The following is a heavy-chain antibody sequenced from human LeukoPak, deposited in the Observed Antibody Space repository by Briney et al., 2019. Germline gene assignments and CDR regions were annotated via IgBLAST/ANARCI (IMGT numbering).Heavy chain of an antibody. CDR1: GGSISSGSYY. Sequence: PSETLSLTCTVSGGSISSGSYYWSWIRQPAGKGLEWIGRIYTSGSTNYNPSLKSRVTISVDTSKNQFSLKLSSVTAADTAVYYCARVCVRKALWFGEFYYYYYMDVWGKGTTVTISS. CDR2: IYTSGST. V-gene: IGHV4-61*02. D-gene: IGHD3-10*01. CDR3: ARVCVRKALWFGEFYYYYYMDV. J-gene: IGHJ6*03.